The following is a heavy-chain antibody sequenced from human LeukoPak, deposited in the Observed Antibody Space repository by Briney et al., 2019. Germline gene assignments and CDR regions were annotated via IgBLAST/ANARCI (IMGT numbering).Heavy chain of an antibody. CDR3: ARRSVVVTPRVAFDL. CDR1: GGSISSSSYD. Sequence: SGTLSLTCTVSGGSISSSSYDWGWIRQPPGKGLEWIGSIYYSGSTYYNPSLKSRVTISVDTSKNQFSLKLSSVTAADTAVYYCARRSVVVTPRVAFDLWGQGTMVTVSS. J-gene: IGHJ3*01. D-gene: IGHD2-21*02. V-gene: IGHV4-39*01. CDR2: IYYSGST.